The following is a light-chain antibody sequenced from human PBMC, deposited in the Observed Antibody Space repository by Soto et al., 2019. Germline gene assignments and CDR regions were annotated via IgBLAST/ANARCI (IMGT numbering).Light chain of an antibody. CDR2: GAS. V-gene: IGKV3-20*01. CDR1: QSVSSAN. Sequence: EIVLTQSPGTLSLSPGERATLSCRASQSVSSANFAWYQQQPGQAPRLLIYGASTRATGMPDRFSGSGSGTVFTLTITILEPDHFAVYYCHQYGNSPHTFGQGTKVDIK. J-gene: IGKJ1*01. CDR3: HQYGNSPHT.